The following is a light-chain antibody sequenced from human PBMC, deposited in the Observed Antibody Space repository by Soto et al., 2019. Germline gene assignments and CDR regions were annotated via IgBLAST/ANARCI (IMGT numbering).Light chain of an antibody. J-gene: IGKJ5*01. CDR1: QSVRSN. CDR3: QQRFDWPKIT. V-gene: IGKV3-15*01. Sequence: EILITQSPATLSVSPGERVTLSCRASQSVRSNLAWYQQKPGQAPRLLMYDASTRATGIPARFSGSGSGTDLTLTISSLETEDFGVFYCQQRFDWPKITFGQGTRLEIK. CDR2: DAS.